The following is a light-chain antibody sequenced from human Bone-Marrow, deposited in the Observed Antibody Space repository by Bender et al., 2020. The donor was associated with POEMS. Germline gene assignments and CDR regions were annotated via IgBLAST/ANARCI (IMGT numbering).Light chain of an antibody. CDR2: QVN. CDR1: RSDVGAYNY. J-gene: IGLJ3*02. V-gene: IGLV2-14*01. Sequence: QSALSQPASVSGSLGQSITISCTGTRSDVGAYNYVSWYQIHPGKAPKVLIFQVNNRPSGVSNRFSASKSGNTASLTISGLQAEDESDFYCCSYAGTHLWVFGGGTKLTVL. CDR3: CSYAGTHLWV.